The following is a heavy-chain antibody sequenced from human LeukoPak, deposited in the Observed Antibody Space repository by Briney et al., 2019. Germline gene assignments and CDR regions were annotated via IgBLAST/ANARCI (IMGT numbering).Heavy chain of an antibody. CDR2: IYYSGST. J-gene: IGHJ5*02. V-gene: IGHV4-39*07. CDR1: GGSISSSSYY. Sequence: SETLSLTCTVSGGSISSSSYYWGWIRQPPGKGLEWIGSIYYSGSTYYNPSLKSRVTISVDTSKNQFSLKLSSVTAADTAVYYCARDGIAVATNWFDPWGQGTLVTVSS. CDR3: ARDGIAVATNWFDP. D-gene: IGHD6-19*01.